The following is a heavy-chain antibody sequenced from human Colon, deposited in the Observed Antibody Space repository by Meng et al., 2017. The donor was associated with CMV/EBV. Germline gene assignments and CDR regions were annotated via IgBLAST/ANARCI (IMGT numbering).Heavy chain of an antibody. D-gene: IGHD4-17*01. CDR3: ATVFDY. J-gene: IGHJ4*02. Sequence: GESLKISCAASGLTFTNYWMHWVRQAPGKGLVWVSGTNTAGTSTYYADSVKGRFTISRDNAKNTLYLQMNSLRAKDTAVYYCATVFDYWGQGTLVTVSS. V-gene: IGHV3-74*01. CDR2: TNTAGTST. CDR1: GLTFTNYW.